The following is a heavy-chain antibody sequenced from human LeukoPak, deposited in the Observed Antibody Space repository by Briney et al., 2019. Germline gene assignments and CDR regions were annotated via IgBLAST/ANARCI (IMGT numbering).Heavy chain of an antibody. J-gene: IGHJ4*02. CDR3: ARGSTSSLTFDY. Sequence: SETLSLTCTVSGGSISSSSYYWGWIRQPPGKGLEWIGSIYYSGSTYYNPSLKSRVTISVDTSKNQFSLKLSSVTAADTAVYYCARGSTSSLTFDYWDQGTLVTVSS. D-gene: IGHD2-2*01. CDR2: IYYSGST. V-gene: IGHV4-39*07. CDR1: GGSISSSSYY.